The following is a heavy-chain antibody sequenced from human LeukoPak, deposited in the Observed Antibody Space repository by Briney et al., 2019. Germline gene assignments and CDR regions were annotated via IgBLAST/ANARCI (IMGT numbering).Heavy chain of an antibody. CDR1: GFTVSSNY. V-gene: IGHV3-66*01. CDR2: IYSGGST. Sequence: GGSLRLSCAASGFTVSSNYMSWVRQAPGKGLEWVSVIYSGGSTYYADSVKGRFTISRDNSKNTLYLQMNSLRAEDTAVYYCARDTVTTSYWYFDLWGRGTLVTVSS. D-gene: IGHD4-17*01. J-gene: IGHJ2*01. CDR3: ARDTVTTSYWYFDL.